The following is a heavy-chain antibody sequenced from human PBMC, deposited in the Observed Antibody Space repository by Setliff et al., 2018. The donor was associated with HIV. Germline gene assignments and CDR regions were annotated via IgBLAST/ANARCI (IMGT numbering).Heavy chain of an antibody. J-gene: IGHJ4*02. CDR3: ASTGYSSGWSFDY. Sequence: SETLSLTCTVSGGSISSYYWGWIRQPPRKGLEWIGTIYRSGGSYYNPSLKSRLTISVDTSKNQFSLKLSAVTAADTAVYYCASTGYSSGWSFDYWGQGTLVTVSS. V-gene: IGHV4-39*07. CDR1: GGSISSYY. CDR2: IYRSGGS. D-gene: IGHD6-19*01.